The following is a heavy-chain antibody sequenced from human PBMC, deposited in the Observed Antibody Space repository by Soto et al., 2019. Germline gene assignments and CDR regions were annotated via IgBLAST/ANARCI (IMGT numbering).Heavy chain of an antibody. V-gene: IGHV3-33*01. CDR1: GFTFRRNG. J-gene: IGHJ6*02. CDR3: AREGLYSSSSERGQGSYYYFGMDV. Sequence: QVQLVESGGGVVQPGRSLRLSCAASGFTFRRNGMHWVRQAPGKGLEWVAVMWYDGSIEYYADSVRGRFTISRDNSKNTLYLQMNSLRDEDTAEYYCAREGLYSSSSERGQGSYYYFGMDVWGQGTTVTVSS. D-gene: IGHD4-4*01. CDR2: MWYDGSIE.